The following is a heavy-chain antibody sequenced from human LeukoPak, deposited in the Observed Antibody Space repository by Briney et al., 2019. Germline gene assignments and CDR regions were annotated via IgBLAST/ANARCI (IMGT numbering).Heavy chain of an antibody. V-gene: IGHV3-21*01. D-gene: IGHD1-26*01. CDR1: GFTFSSYS. CDR2: ISSSSSYI. Sequence: PGGSLRLSCAASGFTFSSYSMNWVRQAPGKGLEWVSSISSSSSYIYYADSVKGRFTISRDNAKNSLYLQMNSLRAEDTAVYYCARGYSGGYRGGYWGQGTLVTVSS. J-gene: IGHJ4*02. CDR3: ARGYSGGYRGGY.